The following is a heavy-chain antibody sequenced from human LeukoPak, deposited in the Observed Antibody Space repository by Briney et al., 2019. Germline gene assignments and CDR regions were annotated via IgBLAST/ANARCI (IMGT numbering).Heavy chain of an antibody. D-gene: IGHD6-19*01. CDR1: GDSISTNYSY. Sequence: PSETLSLTCTVSGDSISTNYSYWGWIRQPPGKGLEWIGSIHYSGSTYYNPSLKSRVPMSVDTSKNQFSLKVTSVTATDTAAYYCARHQGQWLILYYFDYWGQGSVVTVSS. CDR2: IHYSGST. CDR3: ARHQGQWLILYYFDY. J-gene: IGHJ4*02. V-gene: IGHV4-39*01.